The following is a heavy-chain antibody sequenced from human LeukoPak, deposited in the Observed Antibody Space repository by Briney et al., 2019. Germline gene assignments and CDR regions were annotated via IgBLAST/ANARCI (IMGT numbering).Heavy chain of an antibody. V-gene: IGHV1-8*01. CDR1: GYTFTSYD. D-gene: IGHD6-19*01. CDR2: MNPNSGNT. CDR3: ARVQRSSSGWYGLLF. J-gene: IGHJ4*02. Sequence: GASVKVSCKASGYTFTSYDINWVRQATGQGLEWMGWMNPNSGNTGYAQKFQGRVTMTRNTSISTAYVELSSLRSEDTAVYYCARVQRSSSGWYGLLFWGQGTLVTVSS.